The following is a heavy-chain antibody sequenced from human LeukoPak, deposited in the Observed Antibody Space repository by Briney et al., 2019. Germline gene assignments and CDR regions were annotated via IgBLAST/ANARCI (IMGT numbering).Heavy chain of an antibody. J-gene: IGHJ6*03. CDR2: IYTSGST. Sequence: SETLSLTCTVSGGSISSSSYYWSWIRQPAGKGLEWIGRIYTSGSTNYNPSLKSRVTMSVDTSKNQFSLKLSSVTAADTAVYYCARDLPADTSLTRYYYYYMDVWGKGTTVTVSS. D-gene: IGHD2-2*01. CDR1: GGSISSSSYY. V-gene: IGHV4-61*02. CDR3: ARDLPADTSLTRYYYYYMDV.